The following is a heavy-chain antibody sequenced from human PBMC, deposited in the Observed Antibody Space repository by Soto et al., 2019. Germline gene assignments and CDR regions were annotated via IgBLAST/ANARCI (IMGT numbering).Heavy chain of an antibody. J-gene: IGHJ4*02. Sequence: QVQLQESGPGLVKPSETLSLICAVSGGSVSSGTDYWSWIRQPPGKGLEWIGYFYYSGTINYNPSLKSRVSISGDTSKNQFSLKVTSLIAADTAVYYCASGRIEVVPAAIRYWGQGTLVTVSS. CDR2: FYYSGTI. V-gene: IGHV4-61*01. D-gene: IGHD2-2*02. CDR1: GGSVSSGTDY. CDR3: ASGRIEVVPAAIRY.